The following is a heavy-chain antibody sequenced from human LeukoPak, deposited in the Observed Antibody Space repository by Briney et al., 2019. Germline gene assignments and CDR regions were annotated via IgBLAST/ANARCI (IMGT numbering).Heavy chain of an antibody. CDR2: IYYSGST. J-gene: IGHJ5*02. V-gene: IGHV4-31*03. CDR3: ARDSGITGTNGWFDP. CDR1: GVSISSGGYY. D-gene: IGHD1-7*01. Sequence: PSETLSLTCTVSGVSISSGGYYWSWIRQHPGKGLEWIGYIYYSGSTYYNPSLKSRVTISVDTSKNQFSLKLSSVTAADTAVYYCARDSGITGTNGWFDPWGQGTLVTVSS.